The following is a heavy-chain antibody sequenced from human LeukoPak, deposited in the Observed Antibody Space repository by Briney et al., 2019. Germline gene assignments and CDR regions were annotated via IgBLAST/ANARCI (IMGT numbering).Heavy chain of an antibody. CDR3: ARKADYGDYWDY. V-gene: IGHV1-2*02. CDR2: INPNSGGT. J-gene: IGHJ4*02. CDR1: GYTFTGYY. D-gene: IGHD3-16*01. Sequence: ASVKVSCKASGYTFTGYYMHWVRQAPGQGLEWMGWINPNSGGTNYAQKFKGRVTMTRDTSISTAYMELSRLRSDDTAVYYCARKADYGDYWDYWGQGTLVTVSS.